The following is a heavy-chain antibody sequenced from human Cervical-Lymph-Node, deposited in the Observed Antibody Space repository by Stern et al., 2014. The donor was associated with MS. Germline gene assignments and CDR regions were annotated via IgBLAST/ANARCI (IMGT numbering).Heavy chain of an antibody. D-gene: IGHD3-16*01. CDR2: IYPGDSDT. CDR3: AILRGDTGLHY. Sequence: MQLVQYGAEVKKPGASLRISCKGSGYSFSHFWVGWVRQMPGRGLEWMGIIYPGDSDTRYSPSFQGQGTISADTSVTTAYLQWSSLKASDTAIYYCAILRGDTGLHYWGQGTLVTVSS. CDR1: GYSFSHFW. V-gene: IGHV5-51*03. J-gene: IGHJ4*02.